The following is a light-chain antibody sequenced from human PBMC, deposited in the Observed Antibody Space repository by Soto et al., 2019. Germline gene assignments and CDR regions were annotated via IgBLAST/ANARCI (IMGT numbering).Light chain of an antibody. CDR3: QQYGSSPGT. Sequence: IVLTQSPGTLSLSPGERATLSCRASQSVSSDYLAWFQQKPGQAPRLLIFGASNRDTGIPDRFSGSGSGTDFTLTISRLEPEDFAMYYCQQYGSSPGTFGQGTKVDIK. J-gene: IGKJ1*01. V-gene: IGKV3-20*01. CDR1: QSVSSDY. CDR2: GAS.